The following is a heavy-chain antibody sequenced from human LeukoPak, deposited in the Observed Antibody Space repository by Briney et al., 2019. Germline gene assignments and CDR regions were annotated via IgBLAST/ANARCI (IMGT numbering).Heavy chain of an antibody. J-gene: IGHJ6*03. V-gene: IGHV3-23*01. CDR1: GFTFSSYA. CDR3: ATNPGYCSGGSCYVYYYYMDV. D-gene: IGHD2-15*01. Sequence: GGSLRLSCAASGFTFSSYAMSWVRQAPGKGLEWVSAISGSGGSTYYADSVKGRFTISRDNSKNTLYLQMNSLRAEDTAVYYCATNPGYCSGGSCYVYYYYMDVWGKGTTVTVSS. CDR2: ISGSGGST.